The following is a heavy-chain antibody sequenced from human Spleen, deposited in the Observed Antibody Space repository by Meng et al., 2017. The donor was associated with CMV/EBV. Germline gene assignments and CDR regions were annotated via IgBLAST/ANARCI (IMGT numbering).Heavy chain of an antibody. V-gene: IGHV1-69*05. D-gene: IGHD3-3*02. CDR1: GGTFSSYA. J-gene: IGHJ1*01. Sequence: SVKVSCKASGGTFSSYAISWVRQAPGQGLEWMGGIIPIFGTANYAQKFQGRVTITTDESTSTAYMELSSLRSDDTAIYYCVTDQFIGFSEWFSVNPEYSQHWGQGTLVTVSS. CDR2: IIPIFGTA. CDR3: VTDQFIGFSEWFSVNPEYSQH.